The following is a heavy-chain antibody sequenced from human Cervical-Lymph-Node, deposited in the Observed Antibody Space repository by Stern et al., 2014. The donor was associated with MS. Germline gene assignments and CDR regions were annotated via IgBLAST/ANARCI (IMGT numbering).Heavy chain of an antibody. Sequence: QVQLVQSGAEVKKPGASVKVSCKASGYTFTSHYMHWVRQAPGQGLEWVGIINPSGDSASYAQKFQGRLTRPRATSTRPGYMELSSLRSEDTAVYYCASGTGSKRPTGNYWGQGTLFTVSS. CDR3: ASGTGSKRPTGNY. D-gene: IGHD3/OR15-3a*01. CDR1: GYTFTSHY. J-gene: IGHJ4*02. CDR2: INPSGDSA. V-gene: IGHV1-46*01.